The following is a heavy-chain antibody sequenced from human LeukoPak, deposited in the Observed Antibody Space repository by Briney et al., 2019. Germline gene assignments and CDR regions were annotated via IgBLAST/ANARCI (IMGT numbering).Heavy chain of an antibody. V-gene: IGHV4-38-2*02. Sequence: SETLSLTCTVSGYSISSGDYWGWIRQPPGKGLEWIGSIYHSGSTYYNPSLKSRVTISVDTSKNQFSLKLSSVTAADTAVYYCARDIAAAGTVWFDPWGQGTLVTVSS. D-gene: IGHD6-13*01. CDR3: ARDIAAAGTVWFDP. J-gene: IGHJ5*02. CDR2: IYHSGST. CDR1: GYSISSGDY.